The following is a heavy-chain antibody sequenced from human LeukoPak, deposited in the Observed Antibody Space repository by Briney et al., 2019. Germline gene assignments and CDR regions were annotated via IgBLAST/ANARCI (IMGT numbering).Heavy chain of an antibody. D-gene: IGHD3-16*02. CDR2: ISGSGGGT. J-gene: IGHJ3*02. Sequence: GGSLRLSCAASGFTFSSYGMSWVRQAPGKGLEWVSAISGSGGGTYYADSVKGRFTISRDNSKNTLYLQMDSLKTEDTAVYYCARGYDYVWGSYRPDAFDIWGQGTMVTVSS. CDR1: GFTFSSYG. V-gene: IGHV3-23*01. CDR3: ARGYDYVWGSYRPDAFDI.